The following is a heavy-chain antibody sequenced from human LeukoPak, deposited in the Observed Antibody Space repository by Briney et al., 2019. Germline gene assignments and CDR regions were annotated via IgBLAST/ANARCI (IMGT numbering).Heavy chain of an antibody. CDR2: INWNGGST. J-gene: IGHJ4*02. CDR1: GFTFDDYG. CDR3: ARAGAYYYDSSVDY. Sequence: GGSLRLSCAASGFTFDDYGMSWVRQAPGKGLEWVSGINWNGGSTGYADSVKGRFTISRDTSKSTLYLQMNSLRAEDTAVYYCARAGAYYYDSSVDYWGQGTLVTVSS. D-gene: IGHD3-22*01. V-gene: IGHV3-20*04.